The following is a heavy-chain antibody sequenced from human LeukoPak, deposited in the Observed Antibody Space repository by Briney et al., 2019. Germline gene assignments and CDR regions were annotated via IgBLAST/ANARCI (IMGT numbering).Heavy chain of an antibody. CDR2: IYSGGNT. V-gene: IGHV3-66*01. Sequence: GGSLRLSCAASGFTVGDNYMSWVRQAPGKGLEWVSIIYSGGNTYYADSVKGRFTVSRDNSKNTLYLQMNSLRAEDMAVYYCARVIVGTTTRLDYFDYWGQGTLVTVSS. CDR3: ARVIVGTTTRLDYFDY. CDR1: GFTVGDNY. D-gene: IGHD1-26*01. J-gene: IGHJ4*02.